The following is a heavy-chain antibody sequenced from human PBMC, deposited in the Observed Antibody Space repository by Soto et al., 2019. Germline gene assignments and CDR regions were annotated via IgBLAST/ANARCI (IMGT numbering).Heavy chain of an antibody. J-gene: IGHJ4*02. Sequence: GGSLRLSCAASGFTFSSYAMSWVRQAPGKGLEWVSAISGSGGSTYYADSVKGRFTISRDNSKNTLYLQMNSLRAEDTAVYYCAKDIAVAGWAPEEDTDYWGQGTLVTVSS. CDR1: GFTFSSYA. D-gene: IGHD6-19*01. CDR3: AKDIAVAGWAPEEDTDY. V-gene: IGHV3-23*01. CDR2: ISGSGGST.